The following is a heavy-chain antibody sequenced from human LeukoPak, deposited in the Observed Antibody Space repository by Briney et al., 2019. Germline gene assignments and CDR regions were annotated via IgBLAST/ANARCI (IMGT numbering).Heavy chain of an antibody. CDR1: GFTFSSYG. Sequence: GGSLRLSCAASGFTFSSYGMHWVRQAPGKGLEWVAFIRYDGSNKYYADSVKGRFTISRDNSKNTLYLQMNSLRAEDTAVYYCAKSYREIVVVIAPLDYWGQGTLVTVSS. CDR2: IRYDGSNK. D-gene: IGHD2-21*01. CDR3: AKSYREIVVVIAPLDY. V-gene: IGHV3-30*02. J-gene: IGHJ4*02.